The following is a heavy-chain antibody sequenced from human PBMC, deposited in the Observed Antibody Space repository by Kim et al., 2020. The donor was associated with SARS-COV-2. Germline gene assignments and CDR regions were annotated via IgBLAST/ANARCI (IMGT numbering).Heavy chain of an antibody. CDR2: INHSGST. D-gene: IGHD3-3*01. V-gene: IGHV4-34*01. Sequence: SETLSLTCAVYGGSFSGYYWSWIRQPPGKGLEWIGEINHSGSTNYNPSLKSRVTISVDTSKNQFSLKLSSVTAADTAVYYCARGPKYYDFWSGNYYYYGMDVWGQGTTVTVSS. CDR1: GGSFSGYY. J-gene: IGHJ6*02. CDR3: ARGPKYYDFWSGNYYYYGMDV.